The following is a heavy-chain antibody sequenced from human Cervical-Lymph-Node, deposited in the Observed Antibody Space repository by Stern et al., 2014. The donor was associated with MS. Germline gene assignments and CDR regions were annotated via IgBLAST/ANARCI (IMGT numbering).Heavy chain of an antibody. Sequence: VQLVESGGGVVQPGRSLRLSCAASGFTFSSYAMHWIRQAPGKGLEWVAVISFDESNRNYADSVRGRFTISRDNSRNTLSLEMNSLRPEDTAVYYCVPGSGAFDSWGQGTLVTVSS. CDR1: GFTFSSYA. CDR3: VPGSGAFDS. V-gene: IGHV3-30*03. CDR2: ISFDESNR. D-gene: IGHD3-10*01. J-gene: IGHJ4*01.